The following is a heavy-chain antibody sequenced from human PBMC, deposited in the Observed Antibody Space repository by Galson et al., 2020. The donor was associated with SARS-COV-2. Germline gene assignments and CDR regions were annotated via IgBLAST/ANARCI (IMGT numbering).Heavy chain of an antibody. J-gene: IGHJ5*02. V-gene: IGHV1-18*04. CDR1: GYTLPSHG. CDR2: ISASTGNT. CDR3: ARHNWNDVDWFDP. Sequence: ASVTVSCQASGYTLPSHGNSWVRQPPGQGLESMGWISASTGNTNYPQHLQGRVTLPTTTSTSTAYMELRSLRSDDTAVYYCARHNWNDVDWFDPWGQGTLVTVSS. D-gene: IGHD1-20*01.